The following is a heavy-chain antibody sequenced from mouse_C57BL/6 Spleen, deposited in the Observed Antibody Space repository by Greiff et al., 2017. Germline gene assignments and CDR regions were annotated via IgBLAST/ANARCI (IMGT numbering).Heavy chain of an antibody. V-gene: IGHV1-42*01. CDR1: GYSFTGYY. J-gene: IGHJ4*01. CDR2: INPSTGGT. Sequence: VQLHQSGPELVKPGASVKISCKASGYSFTGYYMNWVKQSPEKSLEWIGEINPSTGGTTYNQKFKAKATLTVDKSSSTAYMQLKSLTSEDSAVYYCARDGNSAAMDYWGQGTSVTVSS. CDR3: ARDGNSAAMDY. D-gene: IGHD2-1*01.